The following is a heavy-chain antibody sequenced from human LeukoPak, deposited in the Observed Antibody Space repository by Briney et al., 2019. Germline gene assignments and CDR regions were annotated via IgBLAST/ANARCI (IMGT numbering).Heavy chain of an antibody. CDR3: ARDRSRYSSGDYYYGMDV. CDR2: IIPIFGTA. D-gene: IGHD6-19*01. CDR1: GGTFSIYA. V-gene: IGHV1-69*13. J-gene: IGHJ6*02. Sequence: SVNVSCKASGGTFSIYAISWVRQAPGQGLEWMGGIIPIFGTANYAQKFQGRVTITADESTSTAYMELSSLRSEDTAVYYCARDRSRYSSGDYYYGMDVWGQGTTVTVSS.